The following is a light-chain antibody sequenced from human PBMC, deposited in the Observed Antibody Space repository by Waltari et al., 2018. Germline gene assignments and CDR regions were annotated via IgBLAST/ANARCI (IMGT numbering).Light chain of an antibody. J-gene: IGKJ5*01. V-gene: IGKV3-20*01. CDR1: QSVSSSY. Sequence: EIVLTQSPGTLSLSPGERATLSCRASQSVSSSYLAWYQQKPGQAPRLRIDGASGRATGIPDRFSGSGSGTDFTLTISRLEPEEFAVYYCQQYGSSPSTFGQGTRLEIK. CDR3: QQYGSSPST. CDR2: GAS.